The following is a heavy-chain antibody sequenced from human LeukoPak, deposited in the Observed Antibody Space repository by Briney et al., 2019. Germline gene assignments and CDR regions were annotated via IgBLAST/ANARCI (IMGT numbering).Heavy chain of an antibody. CDR1: GFTFSGSA. Sequence: GGSLKLSCAASGFTFSGSAMHWVRQASGKGLEWVGRIRSKANSYATAYAASVKGRFTNSRDDSKNTTYLQMNSLTTEDTAVYYCTRQLEMATSDFDYWGQGTLVTVSS. CDR3: TRQLEMATSDFDY. D-gene: IGHD5-24*01. V-gene: IGHV3-73*01. CDR2: IRSKANSYAT. J-gene: IGHJ4*02.